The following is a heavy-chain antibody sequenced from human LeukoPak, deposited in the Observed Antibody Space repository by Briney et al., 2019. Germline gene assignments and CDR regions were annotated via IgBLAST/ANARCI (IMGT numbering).Heavy chain of an antibody. Sequence: PGESLRLSCAASGFTFSSYAMHWVRQAPGKGLEWVAVISYDGSNKYYADSVKGRFTISRDNSKNTLYLQMNSLRAEDTAVYYCARDAGGSTVTTSDFDYWGQGTLVTVSS. D-gene: IGHD4-17*01. CDR3: ARDAGGSTVTTSDFDY. J-gene: IGHJ4*02. CDR1: GFTFSSYA. V-gene: IGHV3-30-3*01. CDR2: ISYDGSNK.